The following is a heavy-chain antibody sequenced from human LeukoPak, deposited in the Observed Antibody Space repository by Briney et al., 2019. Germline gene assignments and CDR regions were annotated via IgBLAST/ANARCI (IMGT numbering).Heavy chain of an antibody. CDR2: ISYEGSTQ. V-gene: IGHV3-30*18. D-gene: IGHD2-8*02. CDR1: GFTFSSYA. Sequence: GGSLRLSCAASGFTFSSYAMHWVRQAPGKGLGWVAIISYEGSTQYYADSVKGRFTISRDNSKNTLYLQMNSLSAEDTAIYYCAKSGAQYCTGGNCYFDCWGQGTLVTVSS. CDR3: AKSGAQYCTGGNCYFDC. J-gene: IGHJ4*02.